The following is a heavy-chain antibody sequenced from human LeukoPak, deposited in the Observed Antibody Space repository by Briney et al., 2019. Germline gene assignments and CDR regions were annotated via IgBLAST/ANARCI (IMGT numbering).Heavy chain of an antibody. CDR2: ISAYNGNT. CDR3: AVDYGSGSYYNPLDY. D-gene: IGHD3-10*01. J-gene: IGHJ4*02. V-gene: IGHV1-18*01. Sequence: ASVKVSCKASGYTFTSYGISWVRQAPGQGLEWMGWISAYNGNTNYAQKLQGRVTMTTDTSTSTAYMELRSLRSDDTAVYYCAVDYGSGSYYNPLDYRGQGTLVTVSS. CDR1: GYTFTSYG.